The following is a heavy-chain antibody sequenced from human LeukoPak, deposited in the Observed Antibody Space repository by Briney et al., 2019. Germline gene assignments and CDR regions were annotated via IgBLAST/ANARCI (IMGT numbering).Heavy chain of an antibody. J-gene: IGHJ4*02. D-gene: IGHD3-10*01. V-gene: IGHV3-30*18. CDR2: ISYDGSNK. CDR1: GFTFSSYG. Sequence: GRSLRLSCAASGFTFSSYGMHWVRQAPGKGLEWVAVISYDGSNKYYADPVKGRFTISRDNSKNTLYLQMNSLRAEDTAVYYCAKDSYYYGSGSYDVWGQGTLVTVSS. CDR3: AKDSYYYGSGSYDV.